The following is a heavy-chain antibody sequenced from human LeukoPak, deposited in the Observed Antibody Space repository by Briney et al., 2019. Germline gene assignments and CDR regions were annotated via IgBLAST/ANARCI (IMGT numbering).Heavy chain of an antibody. CDR1: GGSISSGDYY. J-gene: IGHJ6*02. V-gene: IGHV4-30-2*01. CDR3: ARGPDYDFWSGYSYGMDV. Sequence: SETLSLACTVSGGSISSGDYYWSWIRQPPGKGLEWIGYIYHSGSTYYNPSLKSRVTISVDRSENQFSLKLSSVTAADTAVYYCARGPDYDFWSGYSYGMDVWGQGTTVTASS. D-gene: IGHD3-3*01. CDR2: IYHSGST.